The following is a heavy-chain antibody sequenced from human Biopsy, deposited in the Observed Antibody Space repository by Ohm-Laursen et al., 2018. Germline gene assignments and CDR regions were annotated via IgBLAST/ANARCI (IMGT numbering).Heavy chain of an antibody. CDR2: ISPSSTTK. CDR3: ARNVRLEMTDHSGVTTYSRYFAMDA. CDR1: GFTFTDYD. J-gene: IGHJ6*02. D-gene: IGHD1-1*01. V-gene: IGHV3-11*01. Sequence: SLRLSCAASGFTFTDYDISWVRHVPGQGLEWLALISPSSTTKYCADTWRGRFFISRDDAKNSVSLEMSSLRADDTALYFCARNVRLEMTDHSGVTTYSRYFAMDAWGRGTTVTVSS.